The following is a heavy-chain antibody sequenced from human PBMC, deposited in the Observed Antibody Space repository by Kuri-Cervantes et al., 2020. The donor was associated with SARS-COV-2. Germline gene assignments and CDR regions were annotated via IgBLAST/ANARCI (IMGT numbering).Heavy chain of an antibody. Sequence: ASVKVSCKASGYTFTSYDINWVRQATGQGLEWMGWVNPNSGGTNYAQKFQGRVTMTRDTSISTAYMELSRLRSDDTAVYYCAGLTFYSLVPQWGQGTLVTVSS. CDR3: AGLTFYSLVPQ. J-gene: IGHJ4*02. CDR1: GYTFTSYD. V-gene: IGHV1-2*02. CDR2: VNPNSGGT. D-gene: IGHD6-13*01.